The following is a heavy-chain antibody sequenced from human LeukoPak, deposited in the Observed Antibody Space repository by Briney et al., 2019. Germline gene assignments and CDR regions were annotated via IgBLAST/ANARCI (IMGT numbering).Heavy chain of an antibody. V-gene: IGHV2-5*02. J-gene: IGHJ5*02. CDR2: IYWDDDK. D-gene: IGHD2-15*01. CDR1: GFSLSTSGVG. CDR3: AHTLVVVSAKGSYTWFDP. Sequence: SGPTLVKPTQTLTLTCTFSGFSLSTSGVGVGWIRQPPGKALEWLALIYWDDDKRYSPSLKSRLTITKDTSKNQVVLTMTDMDPVDTATYYCAHTLVVVSAKGSYTWFDPWGQGTLVTVSS.